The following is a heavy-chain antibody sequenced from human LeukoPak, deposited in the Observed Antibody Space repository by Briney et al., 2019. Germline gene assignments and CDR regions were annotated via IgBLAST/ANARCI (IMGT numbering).Heavy chain of an antibody. CDR3: ARDSYYDNSGEGAFDI. Sequence: SQTLSLTCGVSGGSVSTIGYSWSWIRQPPGRGLEWIGYIYQSGSTSYNPSLQSRVTISIDKSKNQFSLKLSSVTAADTAVYYCARDSYYDNSGEGAFDIWGQGTLVTVSS. CDR1: GGSVSTIGYS. J-gene: IGHJ3*02. CDR2: IYQSGST. D-gene: IGHD3-22*01. V-gene: IGHV4-30-2*01.